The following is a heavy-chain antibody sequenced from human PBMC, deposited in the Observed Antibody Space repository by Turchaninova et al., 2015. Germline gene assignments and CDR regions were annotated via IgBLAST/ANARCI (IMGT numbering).Heavy chain of an antibody. J-gene: IGHJ5*02. CDR2: INHPGSS. D-gene: IGHD3-3*01. CDR1: GGSFSGYS. V-gene: IGHV4-34*01. Sequence: QVQLKQWGAGLVKPSETLSLTCAIYGGSFSGYSWSWIRQPPGKGLGWIGEINHPGSSNYNPSLKSRVTVSVDTSKNPFSLKLTSVTAADTAVYYCARVSSSFFGVVVNGGWFDPWGQGTLVTV. CDR3: ARVSSSFFGVVVNGGWFDP.